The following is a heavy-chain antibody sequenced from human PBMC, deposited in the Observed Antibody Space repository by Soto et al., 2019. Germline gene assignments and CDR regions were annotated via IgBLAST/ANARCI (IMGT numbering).Heavy chain of an antibody. CDR1: GVTLSRYA. Sequence: SVEVSCKASGVTLSRYAMRWVRQAPGQGLEWMGGIIPIFGTANYAQKFQGRVTITADESTSTAYMELSSLRSEDTAVYFCASGVAYRVPTTDFDYWGQGTLVTVSS. CDR2: IIPIFGTA. J-gene: IGHJ4*02. D-gene: IGHD3-3*01. V-gene: IGHV1-69*13. CDR3: ASGVAYRVPTTDFDY.